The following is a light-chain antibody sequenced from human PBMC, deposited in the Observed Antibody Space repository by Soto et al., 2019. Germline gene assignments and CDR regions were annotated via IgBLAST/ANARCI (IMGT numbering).Light chain of an antibody. V-gene: IGKV3-20*01. CDR1: QSISSGF. Sequence: EVVLTQSPGTLSLSPGERATLSGRASQSISSGFLAWYQQKPGQAPRLLIYGASSRATGIPDRFSGSGSGTDFTLTISRLEPEDSAVYYCQLLTFGGGTKVEIK. J-gene: IGKJ4*01. CDR3: QLLT. CDR2: GAS.